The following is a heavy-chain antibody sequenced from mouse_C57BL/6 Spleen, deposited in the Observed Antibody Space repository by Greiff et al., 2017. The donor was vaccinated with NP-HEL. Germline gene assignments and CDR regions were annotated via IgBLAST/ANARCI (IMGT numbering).Heavy chain of an antibody. D-gene: IGHD3-2*02. V-gene: IGHV1-81*01. Sequence: VKLQESGAELARPGASVKLSCKASGYTFTSYGISWVKQRTGQGLEWIGEIYPRSGNTYYNEKFKGKATLTADKSSSTAYMELRSLTSEDSAVYFCARSRDSSGLDYWGQGTTLTVSS. CDR3: ARSRDSSGLDY. J-gene: IGHJ2*01. CDR1: GYTFTSYG. CDR2: IYPRSGNT.